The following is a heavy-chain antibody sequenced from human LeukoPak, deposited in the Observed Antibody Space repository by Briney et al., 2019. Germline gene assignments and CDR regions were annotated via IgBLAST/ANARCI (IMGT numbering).Heavy chain of an antibody. Sequence: GASVKVSCKASGYTFTSYYMHWVRQAPGQGLEWMGIINPSGGSTSYAQKFQGRVTMTRDMSTSTVYMELSSLRSEDTAVYYCARGRYYDSSGYYQVPLDPWGQGTLVTVSS. CDR1: GYTFTSYY. V-gene: IGHV1-46*01. CDR3: ARGRYYDSSGYYQVPLDP. CDR2: INPSGGST. J-gene: IGHJ5*02. D-gene: IGHD3-22*01.